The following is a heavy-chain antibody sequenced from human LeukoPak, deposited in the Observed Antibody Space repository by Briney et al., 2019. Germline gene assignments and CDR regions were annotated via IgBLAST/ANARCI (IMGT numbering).Heavy chain of an antibody. D-gene: IGHD3-10*01. J-gene: IGHJ4*02. CDR3: ARHQSYGSGTYYAPFDN. CDR1: GGSVSSSSDY. CDR2: IYYSGST. V-gene: IGHV4-39*01. Sequence: SETLSLTCTVSGGSVSSSSDYWGWIRQPPMKGPEGIGSIYYSGSTEYNLSLKSRVTISVEQSRNQFSLKLRSVTAADTAVYYWARHQSYGSGTYYAPFDNWGQGILVTVSS.